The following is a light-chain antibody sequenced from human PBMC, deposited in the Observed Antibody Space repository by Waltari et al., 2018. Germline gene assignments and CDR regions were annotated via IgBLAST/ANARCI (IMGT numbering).Light chain of an antibody. V-gene: IGLV2-23*02. CDR1: NSDVGNNNL. J-gene: IGLJ1*01. CDR3: CSYAGSGTYV. Sequence: QSALTQPASVSGTPGRPITISCTGTNSDVGNNNLAPWYQHHPGEAPKLMICEVIKRPSGVSNRFSGSKSGNTASLTISGLQAEDEADYYCCSYAGSGTYVFGTGTKVTVL. CDR2: EVI.